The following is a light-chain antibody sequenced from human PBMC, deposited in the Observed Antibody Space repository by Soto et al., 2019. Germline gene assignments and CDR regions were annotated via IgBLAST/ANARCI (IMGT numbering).Light chain of an antibody. CDR1: QSVSSY. Sequence: EIVLTQSPDTLSLSPGERATLSCRASQSVSSYLAWYQQKPGQAPRLLIYDASNRATGIPARFSGSGSGTDFTLTISSLEPEDVSVYYCQQRSNWPPFTFGGGTKVEIK. CDR2: DAS. J-gene: IGKJ4*01. CDR3: QQRSNWPPFT. V-gene: IGKV3-11*01.